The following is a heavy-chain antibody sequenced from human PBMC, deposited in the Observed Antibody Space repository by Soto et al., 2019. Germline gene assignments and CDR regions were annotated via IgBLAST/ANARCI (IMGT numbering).Heavy chain of an antibody. J-gene: IGHJ4*02. CDR3: AREDPYDFWSGYYLSPRYYFDY. D-gene: IGHD3-3*01. CDR1: GFTFSSYG. V-gene: IGHV3-33*01. CDR2: IWYDGSNK. Sequence: GGSLRLSCAASGFTFSSYGMHWVRQAPGKRLEKVEVIWYDGSNKYYADNVKGRFNISRDNSKNTLYLKMNSLRAEDTAVYYCAREDPYDFWSGYYLSPRYYFDYWGQGTLVTSPQ.